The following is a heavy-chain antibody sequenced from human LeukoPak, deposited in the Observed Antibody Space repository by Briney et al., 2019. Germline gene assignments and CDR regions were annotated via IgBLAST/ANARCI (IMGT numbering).Heavy chain of an antibody. CDR1: GFTFSSYG. V-gene: IGHV3-30*02. Sequence: GGSLRLSCAASGFTFSSYGMHWVRQAPGKGLEWVAFIRYDGSNIYYADSVKGRFTISRDNSKNTLYLQMNSLRAEDTAVYYCAKDPTTYSTSPLNWLDPWGQGTLVTVSS. D-gene: IGHD6-6*01. CDR2: IRYDGSNI. J-gene: IGHJ5*02. CDR3: AKDPTTYSTSPLNWLDP.